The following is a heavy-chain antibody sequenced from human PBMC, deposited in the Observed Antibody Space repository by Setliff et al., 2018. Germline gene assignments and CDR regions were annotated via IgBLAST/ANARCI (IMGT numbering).Heavy chain of an antibody. D-gene: IGHD3-3*01. Sequence: GGSLRLSCAASGFTFSNAWMNWVRQAPGKGLEWVGRIKSKADGGTTDYAAPVKGRFTISRDDSKNMVYLQMNSLSAEDTAVYYGARERYYNFWNGYDYYYYYMDVWGIGTTVTVSS. V-gene: IGHV3-15*01. CDR3: ARERYYNFWNGYDYYYYYMDV. CDR1: GFTFSNAW. J-gene: IGHJ6*03. CDR2: IKSKADGGTT.